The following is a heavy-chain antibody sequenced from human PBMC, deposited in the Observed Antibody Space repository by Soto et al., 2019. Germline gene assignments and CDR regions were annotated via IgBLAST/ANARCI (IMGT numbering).Heavy chain of an antibody. CDR3: THFGVVIVSTDYYYGMDV. D-gene: IGHD3-3*01. CDR1: GLTFSDSA. CDR2: IRSKTNNYAT. V-gene: IGHV3-73*01. Sequence: GGSLRLSCAASGLTFSDSAIHWVRQASGKGLEWVGRIRSKTNNYATTYAASVKGRFTISRDDSKNTAYLQMNSLKTEDTAVYYCTHFGVVIVSTDYYYGMDVWGQGTTVTVSS. J-gene: IGHJ6*02.